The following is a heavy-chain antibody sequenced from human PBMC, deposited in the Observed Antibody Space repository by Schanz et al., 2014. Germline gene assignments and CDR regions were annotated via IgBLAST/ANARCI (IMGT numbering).Heavy chain of an antibody. D-gene: IGHD5-12*01. J-gene: IGHJ3*01. Sequence: EVQLVESGGGLIQPGGSLRLSCAVSGFTVNTNYMSWVRQAPGKGLEWISSMYINSGSTQYADSVKGRFIISRDSSKXXLILQMNSLRAEDTAVYFCARDGGRDGYNLAFDVWGQGTLVTVSS. CDR2: MYINSGST. CDR1: GFTVNTNY. V-gene: IGHV3-53*01. CDR3: ARDGGRDGYNLAFDV.